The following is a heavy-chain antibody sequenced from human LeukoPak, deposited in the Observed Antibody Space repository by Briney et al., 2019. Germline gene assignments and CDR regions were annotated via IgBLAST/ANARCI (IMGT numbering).Heavy chain of an antibody. CDR1: GFTFSSYG. V-gene: IGHV3-33*01. CDR3: ARGIRYFVWLSYY. Sequence: PGRSLRLSCAASGFTFSSYGMHWVRQAPGKGLEWVAVIWYDGSNKYYADSVKGRFTISRDNSKNTLYLQMNSLRAEDTAVYYCARGIRYFVWLSYYWGQGTLVTVS. D-gene: IGHD3-9*01. CDR2: IWYDGSNK. J-gene: IGHJ4*02.